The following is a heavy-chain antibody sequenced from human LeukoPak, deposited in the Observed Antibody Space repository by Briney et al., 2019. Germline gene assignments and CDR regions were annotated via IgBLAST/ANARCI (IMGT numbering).Heavy chain of an antibody. D-gene: IGHD3-3*01. CDR2: ISSNAGSI. V-gene: IGHV3-64D*09. CDR1: GFTFSSYA. Sequence: PGGPLRLSCSASGFTFSSYAMHWVRQAPGKGLEYVSAISSNAGSIYYADSVKGRFTISRDNSKNTLYLQMSSLRAEDTAVYYCVKDTRYYDFWSGYNLDLSGAFDIWGQGTMVTVSS. J-gene: IGHJ3*02. CDR3: VKDTRYYDFWSGYNLDLSGAFDI.